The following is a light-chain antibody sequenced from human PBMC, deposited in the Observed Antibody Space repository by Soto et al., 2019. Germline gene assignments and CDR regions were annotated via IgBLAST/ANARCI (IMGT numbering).Light chain of an antibody. J-gene: IGKJ1*01. CDR2: GAS. V-gene: IGKV3-15*01. CDR1: QSVSSN. Sequence: EIVMTQSPATLSVSPGERATLSCRASQSVSSNLAWYQQKPGQAPRLLIYGASTRATRIPAGFSGSGSGTEFTLTISSLQSEDFAVYYGQQYNNRPWTFGQGTKVEIK. CDR3: QQYNNRPWT.